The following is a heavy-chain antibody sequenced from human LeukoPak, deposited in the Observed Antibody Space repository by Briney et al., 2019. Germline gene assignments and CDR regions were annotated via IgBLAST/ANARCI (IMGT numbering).Heavy chain of an antibody. CDR1: GFTFSSYS. CDR3: ARDFRRISEY. CDR2: ISSDSSYI. V-gene: IGHV3-21*01. Sequence: PGGSLRLSCAASGFTFSSYSMNWIRQAPGKGLEWVSSISSDSSYIYYADSLKGRFTISRDNAKNSLYLQMNSLSTEDTAVYYCARDFRRISEYWGQGTLVTVSS. J-gene: IGHJ4*02. D-gene: IGHD2/OR15-2a*01.